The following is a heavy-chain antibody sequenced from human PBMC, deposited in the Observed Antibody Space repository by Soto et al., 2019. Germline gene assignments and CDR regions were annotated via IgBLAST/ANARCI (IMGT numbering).Heavy chain of an antibody. CDR3: ARDLCPLGSGSACPLYGLDI. V-gene: IGHV1-2*02. CDR2: LKSDNGGT. D-gene: IGHD3-10*01. Sequence: QVQLVQSGAQVKPPGASVKVSCKASGYTFTGHYMHWVRQVSGKRLEHLGWLKSDNGGTYYAPKFQGRVTFTRDTSTSTAYMELSGLQSVDTAVYFCARDLCPLGSGSACPLYGLDIWGQGPTVVVS. CDR1: GYTFTGHY. J-gene: IGHJ6*02.